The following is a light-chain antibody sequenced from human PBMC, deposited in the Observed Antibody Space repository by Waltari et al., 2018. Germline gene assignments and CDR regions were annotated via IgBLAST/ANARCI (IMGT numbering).Light chain of an antibody. CDR3: MQALQTPPT. Sequence: DIVMTQSPLSLPVTPGEPASISCRSSQSLLHSNGYNYLDWYLQKPGQSPQLLIYSGSNRASGVPDRFSGSGSGTDFTLKISRVEAEDVGVYYCMQALQTPPTFGQGTKLEI. CDR2: SGS. J-gene: IGKJ2*01. V-gene: IGKV2-28*01. CDR1: QSLLHSNGYNY.